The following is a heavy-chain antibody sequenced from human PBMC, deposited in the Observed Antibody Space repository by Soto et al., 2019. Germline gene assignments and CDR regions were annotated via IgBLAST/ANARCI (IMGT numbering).Heavy chain of an antibody. CDR3: ARMRPSDCVSGSYCDDY. J-gene: IGHJ4*02. D-gene: IGHD3-10*01. CDR1: GFSLTNARMG. Sequence: QVTLKESGPVLVKPTETLTLTCTVSGFSLTNARMGVTWIRQPPGKALEWLAHIFSNDEKSYNTSLRSRLTIAKETAYIQVALSMPNMDPLDTGTYYCARMRPSDCVSGSYCDDYWGQGALVTVST. V-gene: IGHV2-26*01. CDR2: IFSNDEK.